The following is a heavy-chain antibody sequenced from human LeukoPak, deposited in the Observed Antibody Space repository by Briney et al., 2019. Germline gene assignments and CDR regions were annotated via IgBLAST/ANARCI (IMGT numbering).Heavy chain of an antibody. D-gene: IGHD1-1*01. Sequence: SETLSLTCSVSGGSIRRYYWSWIRQPPGKGLEWIRYISYSGSTNFNPSLKSRVTISVDTSKNQFSLKLSSVTAADTAVYYCAREGTAGTNLNWFDPWGQGTLVTVSS. CDR2: ISYSGST. CDR1: GGSIRRYY. J-gene: IGHJ5*02. V-gene: IGHV4-59*01. CDR3: AREGTAGTNLNWFDP.